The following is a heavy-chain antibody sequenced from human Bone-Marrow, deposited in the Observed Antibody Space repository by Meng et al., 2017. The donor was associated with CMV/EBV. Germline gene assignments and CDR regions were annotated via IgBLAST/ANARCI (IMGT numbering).Heavy chain of an antibody. CDR1: GFTFSSYS. Sequence: GESLKISCAASGFTFSSYSMNWVRQAPGKGLEWVSSISSSSYIYYADSVKGRFTISRDNAKNSLYLQMNSLRAEDTAVYYCARDDYDSPIYYYYYGMDVWGQGTTVTVSS. CDR2: ISSSSYI. D-gene: IGHD4-17*01. CDR3: ARDDYDSPIYYYYYGMDV. V-gene: IGHV3-21*01. J-gene: IGHJ6*02.